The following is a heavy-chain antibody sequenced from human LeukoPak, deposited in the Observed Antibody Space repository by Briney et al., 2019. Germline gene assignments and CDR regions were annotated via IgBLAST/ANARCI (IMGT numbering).Heavy chain of an antibody. Sequence: SETLSLTCTVSGGSISSSTYYWAWIRQPPGKGLEWIGSIYYSGSTYYSPSLKSRVTISVDTSKNQFSLKLSSVTAADTAVYYSVRYCSSVSCYNYYGMDVWGQGTTATVSS. V-gene: IGHV4-39*01. CDR1: GGSISSSTYY. J-gene: IGHJ6*02. D-gene: IGHD2-2*02. CDR3: VRYCSSVSCYNYYGMDV. CDR2: IYYSGST.